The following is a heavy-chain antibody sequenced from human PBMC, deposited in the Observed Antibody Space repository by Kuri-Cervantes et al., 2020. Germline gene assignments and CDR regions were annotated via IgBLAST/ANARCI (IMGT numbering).Heavy chain of an antibody. Sequence: GGSLRLSCAASGFTFSSYAMSWVRQAPGKGLEWVSAISGSGGSTYYADSVKGRFTISRDNSKNTLYLQMNSLRAEDTAVYYCAKDPAIAAAGIVWYFDLWGRGTLVTVSS. CDR1: GFTFSSYA. CDR2: ISGSGGST. V-gene: IGHV3-23*01. D-gene: IGHD6-13*01. CDR3: AKDPAIAAAGIVWYFDL. J-gene: IGHJ2*01.